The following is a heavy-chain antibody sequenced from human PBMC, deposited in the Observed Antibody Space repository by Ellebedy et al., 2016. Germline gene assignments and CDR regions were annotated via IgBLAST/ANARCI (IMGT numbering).Heavy chain of an antibody. CDR3: ATYSMGRLDY. J-gene: IGHJ4*02. D-gene: IGHD1-1*01. CDR1: GGSISSSY. CDR2: FYYSGNT. Sequence: GSLRLSCAVSGGSISSSYWTWTRQPPGKALEWIAYFYYSGNTNYSPSLKSRVTISVDTSKNQFSLKLSSVTAADTAVYYCATYSMGRLDYWGQGTLVTVSS. V-gene: IGHV4-59*08.